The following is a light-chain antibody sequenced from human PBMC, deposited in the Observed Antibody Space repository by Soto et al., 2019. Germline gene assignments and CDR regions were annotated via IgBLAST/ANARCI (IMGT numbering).Light chain of an antibody. CDR3: QSYAGSNNYV. J-gene: IGLJ1*01. Sequence: QSVLTQPPSASGSPGQSVTISCTGTSSDVGGYNHVSWYQQYPGKAPKLMISEVNKRPSGVPDRFSGSKSGNTASLTVSGLQAEDEADYYGQSYAGSNNYVFGTG. CDR2: EVN. CDR1: SSDVGGYNH. V-gene: IGLV2-8*01.